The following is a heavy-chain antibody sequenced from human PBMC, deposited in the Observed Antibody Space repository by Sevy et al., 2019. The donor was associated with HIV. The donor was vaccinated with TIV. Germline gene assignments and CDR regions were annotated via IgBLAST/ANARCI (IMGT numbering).Heavy chain of an antibody. CDR1: GFTFSSYW. CDR3: ARGIYGSGSRLGLGY. D-gene: IGHD3-10*01. Sequence: GGSLRLSCAASGFTFSSYWMTWVRQAPGKGLEWVANMRQDGNEKYYVDSVKGRFTISRDNAENSLYLQMNSLRAEDTAVYYCARGIYGSGSRLGLGYWGQGTLVTVSS. J-gene: IGHJ4*02. V-gene: IGHV3-7*01. CDR2: MRQDGNEK.